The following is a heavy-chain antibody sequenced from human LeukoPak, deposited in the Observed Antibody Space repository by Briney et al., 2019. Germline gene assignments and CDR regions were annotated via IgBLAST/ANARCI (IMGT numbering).Heavy chain of an antibody. D-gene: IGHD6-13*01. Sequence: SETLSLTCTVSGGSISSYYWSWIRQPPGKGLEWIGYIYYSGSTNYNPSLKSRVTISVDTSNNQFSLRLSSVTAADTAVYYCARHETSSSWTSSFDYWGQGTLVTVSS. CDR1: GGSISSYY. CDR2: IYYSGST. CDR3: ARHETSSSWTSSFDY. V-gene: IGHV4-59*08. J-gene: IGHJ4*02.